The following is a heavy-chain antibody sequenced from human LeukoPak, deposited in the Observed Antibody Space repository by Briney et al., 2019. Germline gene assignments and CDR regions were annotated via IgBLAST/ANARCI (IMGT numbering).Heavy chain of an antibody. D-gene: IGHD3-10*01. Sequence: ASVKVSCKASGYTFTGYYMHWVRQAPGQGLEWMGWINPNSGGTNYAQKFQGRVTMTRDTSISTAYMELSRLRSDDTAVYYCARDTAYYYGSGNMDVWGKGTTVTISS. V-gene: IGHV1-2*02. CDR2: INPNSGGT. J-gene: IGHJ6*03. CDR3: ARDTAYYYGSGNMDV. CDR1: GYTFTGYY.